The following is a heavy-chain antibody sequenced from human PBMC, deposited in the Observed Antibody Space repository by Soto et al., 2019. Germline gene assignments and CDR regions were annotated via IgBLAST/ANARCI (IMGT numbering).Heavy chain of an antibody. J-gene: IGHJ3*02. Sequence: ASVKVSCKAPGYTFTGYYMHWVRQAPGQGLEWMGWINPNSGGTNYAQKFQGWVTMTRDTSISTAYMELSRLRSDDTAVYYCARAVVSYGDAFDIWGQGTMVT. D-gene: IGHD5-18*01. CDR2: INPNSGGT. CDR3: ARAVVSYGDAFDI. CDR1: GYTFTGYY. V-gene: IGHV1-2*04.